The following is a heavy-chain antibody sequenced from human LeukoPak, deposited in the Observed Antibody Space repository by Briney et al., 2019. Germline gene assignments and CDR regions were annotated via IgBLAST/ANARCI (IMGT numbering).Heavy chain of an antibody. CDR1: GYTFTGYY. CDR2: INPNSGGT. Sequence: ASVKVSCKASGYTFTGYYMHWVRQAPGQGLKWMGWINPNSGGTNYAQKFQGRVTMTRDTSISTAYMELSRLRSDDTAVYYYATDYGDYPGYWGQGTLVTVSS. D-gene: IGHD4-17*01. CDR3: ATDYGDYPGY. J-gene: IGHJ4*02. V-gene: IGHV1-2*02.